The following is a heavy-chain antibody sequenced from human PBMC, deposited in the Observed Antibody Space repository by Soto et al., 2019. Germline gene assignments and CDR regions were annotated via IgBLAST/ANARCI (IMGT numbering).Heavy chain of an antibody. Sequence: QVRLVQSGAALKKPGSSVKVSCKTSGGIFTNYAINWVRQAPGQGLEWMGAIIPIFGTTTFAQTFQGRITISADESTGPTYMQLASLRSEDTAMYFCASDSRGGLQSSQWLGSGGMDVWGQGTTVIVS. J-gene: IGHJ6*02. CDR2: IIPIFGTT. CDR1: GGIFTNYA. V-gene: IGHV1-69*01. D-gene: IGHD6-19*01. CDR3: ASDSRGGLQSSQWLGSGGMDV.